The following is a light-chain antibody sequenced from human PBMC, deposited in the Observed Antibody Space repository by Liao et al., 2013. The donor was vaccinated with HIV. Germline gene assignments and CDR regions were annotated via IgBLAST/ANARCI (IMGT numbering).Light chain of an antibody. Sequence: SYELTQPPSVSVAPGKTARITCGGNNIGSKSVNWCQQRPGQAPVLVIYYDSDRPSGIPERFSGSNSGNTATLTISRVEAGDEADYYCQVWDSSSDHPVFGGGTKLTVL. V-gene: IGLV3-21*04. CDR1: NIGSKS. CDR2: YDS. J-gene: IGLJ2*01. CDR3: QVWDSSSDHPV.